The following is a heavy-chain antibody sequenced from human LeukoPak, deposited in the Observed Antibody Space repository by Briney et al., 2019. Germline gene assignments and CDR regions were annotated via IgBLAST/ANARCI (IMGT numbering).Heavy chain of an antibody. J-gene: IGHJ4*02. V-gene: IGHV3-23*01. CDR3: AKDRAYCSSTSCYSGFDY. CDR1: GFTFSNYG. D-gene: IGHD2-2*02. CDR2: ISGSGGST. Sequence: GGSLRLSCAASGFTFSNYGMNWVRQTPGKGLEWVSTISGSGGSTYYADSVKGRFTISRDNSKNTLYLQMNSLRAEDTAVYYCAKDRAYCSSTSCYSGFDYWGQGTLVTVSS.